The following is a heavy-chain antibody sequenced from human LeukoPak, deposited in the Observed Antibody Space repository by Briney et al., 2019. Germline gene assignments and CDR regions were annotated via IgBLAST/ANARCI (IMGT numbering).Heavy chain of an antibody. CDR2: IYRGGGT. J-gene: IGHJ4*02. CDR3: ARNGGNSDLDY. CDR1: GDSVSSSNW. Sequence: SGTLSLTCAVSGDSVSSSNWWAWVRQPPGKGLEWIGEIYRGGGTNYNPSLKSRVTISVDKSKNQFSLKLSSVTAADTAVYYCARNGGNSDLDYWGQGTLVTVSS. V-gene: IGHV4-4*02. D-gene: IGHD4-23*01.